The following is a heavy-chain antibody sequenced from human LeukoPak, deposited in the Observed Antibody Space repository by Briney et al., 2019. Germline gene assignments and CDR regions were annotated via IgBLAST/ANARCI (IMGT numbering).Heavy chain of an antibody. Sequence: ASVKVSCKASGYTFTGYYMHWVRQAPGQGLEWMGWINPNSGGTNYAQKFQGRVTMTRDTSISTAYMEPSRLRSDDTAVYYCARGSVRTTVTTGGDYWGQGTLVTVSS. V-gene: IGHV1-2*02. J-gene: IGHJ4*02. CDR3: ARGSVRTTVTTGGDY. CDR2: INPNSGGT. CDR1: GYTFTGYY. D-gene: IGHD4-11*01.